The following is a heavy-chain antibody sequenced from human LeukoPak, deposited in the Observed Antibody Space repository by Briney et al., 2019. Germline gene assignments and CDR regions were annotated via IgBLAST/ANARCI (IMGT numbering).Heavy chain of an antibody. Sequence: GGSLRLSCAASGFTFSSYGMHWVRQAPGKGLEWVAVIWYDGSNKYYADSVKGRFTISRDNSKNTLYLQMNSLRAEDTAVYYCAKTPIAAAGTATLDYWGQGTLVTVSS. CDR2: IWYDGSNK. CDR1: GFTFSSYG. D-gene: IGHD6-13*01. V-gene: IGHV3-33*06. CDR3: AKTPIAAAGTATLDY. J-gene: IGHJ4*02.